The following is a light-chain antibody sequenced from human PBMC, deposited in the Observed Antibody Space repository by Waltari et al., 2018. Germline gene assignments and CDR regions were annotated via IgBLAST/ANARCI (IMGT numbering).Light chain of an antibody. CDR3: ATWDDILRTPL. CDR2: RNN. J-gene: IGLJ3*02. V-gene: IGLV1-47*01. Sequence: QSVLTQPPSASGTPGQRVTLSCYGSSSDIEGSDVDWYQQFPGAAPKLLIYRNNQRPSGVPARLSGSKFGSSASLAISGLRSEDEADYYCATWDDILRTPLFGGGTKLTVL. CDR1: SSDIEGSD.